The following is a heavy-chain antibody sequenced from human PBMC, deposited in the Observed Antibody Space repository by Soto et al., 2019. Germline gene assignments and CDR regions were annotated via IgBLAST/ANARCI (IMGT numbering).Heavy chain of an antibody. Sequence: EVQLLESGGGLVQPGGSLRLSCAASGFTFTNYAMNWVRHSPGKGLEWVASVIGTGIDTCQAASVKGSFTISRDNSRNTMYLEMNRLRAEDTAMYHCAKATRGHCIGANCYAFDFWGQGILVTVS. J-gene: IGHJ4*02. D-gene: IGHD2-15*01. V-gene: IGHV3-23*01. CDR1: GFTFTNYA. CDR2: VIGTGIDT. CDR3: AKATRGHCIGANCYAFDF.